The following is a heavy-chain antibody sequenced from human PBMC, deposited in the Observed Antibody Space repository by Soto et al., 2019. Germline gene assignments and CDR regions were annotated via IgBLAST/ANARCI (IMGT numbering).Heavy chain of an antibody. V-gene: IGHV4-31*03. CDR2: IHYRGST. CDR1: GDSLTSGNYY. J-gene: IGHJ4*02. CDR3: VRGGLRWRFDY. Sequence: QVQLQESGPGLVKPSQTLSLTCIVSGDSLTSGNYYWTLIRQLPGKGPEWIGFIHYRGSTSYNPSLKSRVSISVDTSKNRFSLNLSSVTAADAAVYFCVRGGLRWRFDYWVQGALVTVSS. D-gene: IGHD2-15*01.